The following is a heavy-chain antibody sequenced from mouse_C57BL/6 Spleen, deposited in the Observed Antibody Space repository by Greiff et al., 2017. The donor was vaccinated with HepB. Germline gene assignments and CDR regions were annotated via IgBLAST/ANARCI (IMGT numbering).Heavy chain of an antibody. V-gene: IGHV1-26*01. CDR3: AEGYDVEDYYAMDY. CDR1: GYTFTDYY. Sequence: EVQLQQSGPELVKPGASVKISCKASGYTFTDYYMNWVKQSHGKSLEWIGDINPNNGGTSDNQKFKGKATLTVDKSSSTAYMELRSLTSEDSAVDYCAEGYDVEDYYAMDYWGQGTSVTVSS. D-gene: IGHD2-2*01. CDR2: INPNNGGT. J-gene: IGHJ4*01.